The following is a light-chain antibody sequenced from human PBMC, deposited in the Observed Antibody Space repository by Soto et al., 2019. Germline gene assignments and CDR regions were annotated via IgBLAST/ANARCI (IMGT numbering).Light chain of an antibody. J-gene: IGLJ3*02. V-gene: IGLV2-8*01. CDR3: SSYAATNNLV. Sequence: QSALTQPPSASGSPGQSVTLSCTGTSSDIGGYNYVSWYQQHPGKAPKLVIYEVSKRPSGVPDRFSGSQSGNTASLTVSGLQADDEADYYCSSYAATNNLVFGGGTKLPS. CDR1: SSDIGGYNY. CDR2: EVS.